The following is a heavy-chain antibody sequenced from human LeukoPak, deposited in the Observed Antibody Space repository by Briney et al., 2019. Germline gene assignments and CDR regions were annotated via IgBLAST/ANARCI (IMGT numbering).Heavy chain of an antibody. CDR2: IYTSGTT. CDR1: GGSISSYY. CDR3: ARVSDPGGTRLFDF. J-gene: IGHJ4*02. D-gene: IGHD6-25*01. V-gene: IGHV4-4*07. Sequence: SETLSLTCTVSGGSISSYYWSWIRQPAGKGLEWIGRIYTSGTTNYNPSLKSRLTISLDTSENQFSLKLTSMTAADTAVYYCARVSDPGGTRLFDFWGQGTLVTVSS.